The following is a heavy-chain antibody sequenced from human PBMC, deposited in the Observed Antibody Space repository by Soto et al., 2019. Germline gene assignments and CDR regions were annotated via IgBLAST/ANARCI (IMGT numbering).Heavy chain of an antibody. CDR1: GYTFTSYY. D-gene: IGHD3-10*01. CDR2: INPSVGTT. J-gene: IGHJ5*02. Sequence: ASVKVSCKASGYTFTSYYMHWVRQAPGQGLEWMGVINPSVGTTSYAQKFQGRVTMTRDTSTSIVYMELSSLRSEDTAVYYCARDIAMVTKHWFDPWGQGTLVTVSS. CDR3: ARDIAMVTKHWFDP. V-gene: IGHV1-46*03.